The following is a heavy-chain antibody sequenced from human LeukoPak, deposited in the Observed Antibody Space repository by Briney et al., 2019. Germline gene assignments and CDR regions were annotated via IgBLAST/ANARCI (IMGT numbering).Heavy chain of an antibody. CDR1: GFTFSTYA. V-gene: IGHV3-23*01. CDR2: ISGSGGST. CDR3: ARVEGNIVTTTEGYFDY. Sequence: GGSLRLSCAASGFTFSTYAMSWVRQAPGKGLEWVSGISGSGGSTFYADSVKGRFTISRDNAKNSLYLQMNSLRAEDTAVYYCARVEGNIVTTTEGYFDYWGQGTLVTVSS. D-gene: IGHD5-12*01. J-gene: IGHJ4*02.